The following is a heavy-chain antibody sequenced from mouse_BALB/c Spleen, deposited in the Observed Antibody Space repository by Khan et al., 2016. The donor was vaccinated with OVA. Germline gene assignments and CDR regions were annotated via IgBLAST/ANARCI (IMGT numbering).Heavy chain of an antibody. CDR3: ARKNYNGDAVDY. V-gene: IGHV3-2*02. D-gene: IGHD1-2*01. CDR2: LCYRGST. CDR1: GFSITTNYA. Sequence: QLKASGPCLVKPSPSLSLTCPVSGFSITTNYAWDWIRQFPGNKLEWLGYLCYRGSTSYNPSLKSRISITRDTSMKQFFLQLKSVTTEDTASEYDARKNYNGDAVDYWGQGTSVTVSS. J-gene: IGHJ4*01.